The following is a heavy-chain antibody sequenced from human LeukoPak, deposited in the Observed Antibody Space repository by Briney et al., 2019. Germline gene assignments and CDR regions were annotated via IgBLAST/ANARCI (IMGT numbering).Heavy chain of an antibody. CDR3: ARATGYDATFDY. J-gene: IGHJ4*02. Sequence: RGSLRLSCAASGFTFSSYSMNWVRQAPGKGLEWVSSISSSSNYIYYADSMKGRFTISRDNAKSSLYLQMNSLRAEDTAVYFCARATGYDATFDYWGQGTLVTVSA. V-gene: IGHV3-21*01. CDR1: GFTFSSYS. CDR2: ISSSSNYI. D-gene: IGHD6-13*01.